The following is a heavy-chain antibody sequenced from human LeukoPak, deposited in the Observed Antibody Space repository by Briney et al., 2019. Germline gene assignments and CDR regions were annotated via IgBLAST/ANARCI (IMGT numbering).Heavy chain of an antibody. J-gene: IGHJ5*02. CDR1: GFTVSSSY. CDR3: ARVDTASGILA. D-gene: IGHD5-18*01. V-gene: IGHV3-53*01. CDR2: IYDAGST. Sequence: GGSLRVSCAASGFTVSSSYMSWVRQAPGKGLEWVSVIYDAGSTYYADSVKGRFTISRDSSKSTLYLQMNSLRVDDTAVYYCARVDTASGILAWGQGTPVTVSS.